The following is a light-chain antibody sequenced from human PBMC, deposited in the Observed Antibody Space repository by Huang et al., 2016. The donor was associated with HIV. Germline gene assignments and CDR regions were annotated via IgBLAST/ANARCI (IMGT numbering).Light chain of an antibody. Sequence: DIQMTRSPSSLSASVGDRVTITCRASQSINTYLNWFQQKPGKAPKVLISAASTLQSGVPSRFSGGGSGTHFTLTITSLQPEDFATYYCQQTYTGVTFGQGTKVEIK. CDR1: QSINTY. V-gene: IGKV1-39*01. CDR2: AAS. J-gene: IGKJ1*01. CDR3: QQTYTGVT.